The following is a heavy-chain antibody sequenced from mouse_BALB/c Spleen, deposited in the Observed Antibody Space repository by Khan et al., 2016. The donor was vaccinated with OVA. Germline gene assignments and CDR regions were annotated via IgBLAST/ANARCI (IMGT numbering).Heavy chain of an antibody. CDR2: ISRGGDYT. J-gene: IGHJ3*01. V-gene: IGHV5-6*01. CDR1: GFTFTSYS. CDR3: ADSLTGSFAY. Sequence: EVELEESGADLVKPGGSLKLSCTASGFTFTSYSMSWVLQTPDKRLEWVASISRGGDYTYYPHSVKGRFTITRDKAKNTLYLQMSALTSEESAMYYCADSLTGSFAYWGQGTLVTVSA. D-gene: IGHD1-1*01.